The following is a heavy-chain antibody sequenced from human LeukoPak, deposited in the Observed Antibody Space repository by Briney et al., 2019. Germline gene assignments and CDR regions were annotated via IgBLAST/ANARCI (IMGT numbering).Heavy chain of an antibody. V-gene: IGHV3-9*01. CDR2: ISWNSAGI. Sequence: PGGSLRLSCAASGFPFDVYAMHWVRQPPGRGLEWVAGISWNSAGIAYADSVKGRFTISRDNAEKSVYLQMNSLGVEDTALYYCAKGPPIGTPYYYFDYWGQGTLVTVSS. CDR3: AKGPPIGTPYYYFDY. J-gene: IGHJ4*02. D-gene: IGHD2-21*01. CDR1: GFPFDVYA.